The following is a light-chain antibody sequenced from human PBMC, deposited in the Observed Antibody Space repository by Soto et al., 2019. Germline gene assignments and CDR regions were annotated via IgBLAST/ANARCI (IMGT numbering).Light chain of an antibody. CDR1: XSXXCAYNY. CDR2: EVN. Sequence: QSVLSQPPSASGSPVQSVAISXTGTXSXXCAYNYVSWYQHHPGKAPKLMIYEVNKRPSGVPDRFSGSKSGNTASLTVSGLQAEDEADYYCTSHAGIINFPYVFGTGTKVTVL. CDR3: TSHAGIINFPYV. J-gene: IGLJ1*01. V-gene: IGLV2-8*01.